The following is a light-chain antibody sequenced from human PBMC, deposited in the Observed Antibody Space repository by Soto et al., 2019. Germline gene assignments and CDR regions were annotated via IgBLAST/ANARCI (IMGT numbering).Light chain of an antibody. CDR1: QSISSW. CDR2: DAS. Sequence: GDRVTITCRASQSISSWLAWYQQKPGKAPKLLIYDASSLESGVPSRVSGSGSGTEFTLTIDSLQPDDFATYYCQEYKSYSWTFGQGTKVDIK. V-gene: IGKV1-5*01. J-gene: IGKJ1*01. CDR3: QEYKSYSWT.